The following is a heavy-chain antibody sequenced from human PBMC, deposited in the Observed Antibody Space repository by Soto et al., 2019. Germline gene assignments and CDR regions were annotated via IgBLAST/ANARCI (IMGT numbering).Heavy chain of an antibody. V-gene: IGHV3-30*04. CDR3: VRTIAVAGPNVFDM. J-gene: IGHJ3*02. CDR2: ILSDGSKQ. CDR1: RFTFSYYA. D-gene: IGHD6-19*01. Sequence: PGGSLRLSCAASRFTFSYYAMHWIRQAPGKGLEWMAVILSDGSKQYYAESVKGRFTISRDNSKSTLYLQMNSLRVEDTAVYYCVRTIAVAGPNVFDMGGKGTMVTVS.